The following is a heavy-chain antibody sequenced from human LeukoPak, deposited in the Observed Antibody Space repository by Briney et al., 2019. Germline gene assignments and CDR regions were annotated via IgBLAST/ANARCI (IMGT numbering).Heavy chain of an antibody. Sequence: GGSLRLSCAASGFTFSDYYMSWVRQAPGKGLEWVSYISSSGSTIYYADSVKGRFTISRDNAKNSLYLQMNSLRAEDTAVYYCAKAAAGFNWYYYGIDVGGQGTTGTVS. J-gene: IGHJ6*02. CDR1: GFTFSDYY. CDR2: ISSSGSTI. V-gene: IGHV3-11*01. D-gene: IGHD6-13*01. CDR3: AKAAAGFNWYYYGIDV.